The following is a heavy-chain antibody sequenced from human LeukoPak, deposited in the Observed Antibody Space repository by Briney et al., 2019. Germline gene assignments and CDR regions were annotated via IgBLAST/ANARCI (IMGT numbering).Heavy chain of an antibody. CDR1: GGSISSYY. CDR2: IYYSGST. V-gene: IGHV4-59*01. D-gene: IGHD6-13*01. Sequence: PSETLSLTCTVAGGSISSYYWSWIRQPPGKGLEWIGYIYYSGSTNYNPSLKSRVTISVDTSKNQCSLKLSSVTAADTAVYYCASHSSSWLVLDYWGQGTLVTVSS. CDR3: ASHSSSWLVLDY. J-gene: IGHJ4*02.